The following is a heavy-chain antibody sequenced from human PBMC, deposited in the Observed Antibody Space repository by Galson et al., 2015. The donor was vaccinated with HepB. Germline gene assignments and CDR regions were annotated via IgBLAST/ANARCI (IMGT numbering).Heavy chain of an antibody. CDR1: GFTFTSSA. J-gene: IGHJ6*02. Sequence: CKASGFTFTSSAVQWVRQARGQRLEWIGWIVVGSGNTNYAQKFQERVTITRDMSTSTAYMELSSLRSEDTAVYYCAADSVTQRGFYYYGMDVWGQGTTVTVSS. V-gene: IGHV1-58*01. CDR3: AADSVTQRGFYYYGMDV. CDR2: IVVGSGNT.